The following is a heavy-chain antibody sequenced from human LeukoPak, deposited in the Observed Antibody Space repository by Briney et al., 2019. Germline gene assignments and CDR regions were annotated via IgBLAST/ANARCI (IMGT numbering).Heavy chain of an antibody. J-gene: IGHJ4*02. CDR3: AKGQTYYYDSSGYVFDY. CDR2: IYSGGTT. Sequence: GGSLRLSCAASGFIVSSNYMTWVRQAPGKGLEWVSVIYSGGTTYYADSVKGRFTISRDNSKNTLYLQMNSLRAEDTAVYYCAKGQTYYYDSSGYVFDYWGQGTLVTVSS. V-gene: IGHV3-53*01. D-gene: IGHD3-22*01. CDR1: GFIVSSNY.